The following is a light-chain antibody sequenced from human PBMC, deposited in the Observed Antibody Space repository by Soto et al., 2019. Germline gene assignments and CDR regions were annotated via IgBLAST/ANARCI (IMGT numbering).Light chain of an antibody. CDR1: QSLNND. V-gene: IGKV1-5*01. CDR2: DAS. Sequence: DIQMTQSPSTLSASVGDRVTITCRASQSLNNDLAWYQQKPGKAPNLLIYDASTLDRGVPSRFSGTGSGTEFTLAINSLQPDDFATYYCQQYHRSSITFGQGTRLEMK. CDR3: QQYHRSSIT. J-gene: IGKJ5*01.